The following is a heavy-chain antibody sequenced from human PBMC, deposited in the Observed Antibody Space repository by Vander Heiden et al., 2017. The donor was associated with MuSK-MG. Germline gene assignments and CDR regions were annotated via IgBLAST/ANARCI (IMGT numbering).Heavy chain of an antibody. CDR1: GFTFSSYE. CDR2: ISSSGSTI. CDR3: ARLWGRWLPP. J-gene: IGHJ3*01. D-gene: IGHD2-21*01. V-gene: IGHV3-48*03. Sequence: EVQLVESGGGLVQPGGSLRLPCAASGFTFSSYEMNWVRQAPGKGLEWVSYISSSGSTIYYADSVKGRFTISRDNAKNSLYLQMNSLRAEDTAVYYCARLWGRWLPPWGQGTMVTVSS.